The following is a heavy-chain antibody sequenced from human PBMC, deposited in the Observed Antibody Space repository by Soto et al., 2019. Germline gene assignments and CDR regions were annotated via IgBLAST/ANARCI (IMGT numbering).Heavy chain of an antibody. V-gene: IGHV3-53*01. CDR1: GFSVSRNY. Sequence: PGGSLRLSCAASGFSVSRNYMSWVRQAPGKGLEWVSVIYSGGSTHYADSVEGRFTISRDISKNTLYLQMNSLRAEDTAVYYCARDPGSIAVAGTIWGQGTLVTVS. D-gene: IGHD6-19*01. J-gene: IGHJ4*02. CDR2: IYSGGST. CDR3: ARDPGSIAVAGTI.